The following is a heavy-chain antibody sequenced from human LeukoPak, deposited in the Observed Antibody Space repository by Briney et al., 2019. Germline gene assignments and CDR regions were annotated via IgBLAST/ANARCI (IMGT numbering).Heavy chain of an antibody. V-gene: IGHV4-59*02. CDR2: IYYSGNT. J-gene: IGHJ3*02. Sequence: SETLSLTCTVSGNSVSSYHWSWIRQPPGKGLEWIGYIYYSGNTNYNPSLKRRVTISVDTSRNQFSPKLTSVTAADTAVYYRARDRRSGALDIWGQGTMVTVSS. CDR1: GNSVSSYH. D-gene: IGHD1-26*01. CDR3: ARDRRSGALDI.